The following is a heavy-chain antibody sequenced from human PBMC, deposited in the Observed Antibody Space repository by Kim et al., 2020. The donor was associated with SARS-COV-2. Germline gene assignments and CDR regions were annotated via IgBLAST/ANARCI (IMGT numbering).Heavy chain of an antibody. V-gene: IGHV6-1*01. CDR1: GDSVSSNSAA. CDR2: TYYRSKWYN. CDR3: ARAYYGSGSYPYYYYYGMDV. Sequence: SQTLSLTCAISGDSVSSNSAAWNWIRQSPSRGLEWLGRTYYRSKWYNDYAVSVKSRITINPDTSKNQFSLQLNSVTPEDTAVYYCARAYYGSGSYPYYYYYGMDVWGQGTTVTVSS. D-gene: IGHD3-10*01. J-gene: IGHJ6*02.